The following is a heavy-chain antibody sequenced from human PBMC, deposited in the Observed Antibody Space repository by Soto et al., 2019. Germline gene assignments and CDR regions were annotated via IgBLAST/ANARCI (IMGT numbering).Heavy chain of an antibody. CDR1: GFTFSDHA. CDR2: ISGSGDST. V-gene: IGHV3-23*01. J-gene: IGHJ6*02. Sequence: GGSLRLSCAASGFTFSDHAMSWVRQAPGKGLEWVSAISGSGDSTYYTDSVKGRFTISRDTSKSTLFLQMNSLRADDTAVYYCAKGPTPSLYYYYGMDVWGQGTTVTVSS. CDR3: AKGPTPSLYYYYGMDV.